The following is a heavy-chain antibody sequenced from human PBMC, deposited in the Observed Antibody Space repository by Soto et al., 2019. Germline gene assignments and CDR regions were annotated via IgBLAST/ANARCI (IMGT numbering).Heavy chain of an antibody. CDR3: AKASKGYTGYDLDY. CDR2: LSGSGSTT. CDR1: GFSFGGYG. V-gene: IGHV3-23*01. D-gene: IGHD5-12*01. Sequence: EVQLLESGGDLVQPGGSLRLSCAASGFSFGGYGMSCVRQAPGKGLEWVSALSGSGSTTYYADSVRGRFIISRDNSRDTLFLQMNSLRAEDTAVYFCAKASKGYTGYDLDYWGQGTVVTVSP. J-gene: IGHJ4*02.